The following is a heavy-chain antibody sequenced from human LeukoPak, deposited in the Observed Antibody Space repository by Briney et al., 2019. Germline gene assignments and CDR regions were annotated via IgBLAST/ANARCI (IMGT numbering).Heavy chain of an antibody. Sequence: SETLSLTCTVSGGSISSYYWSWIRQPPGKGLEWIGYIYYRGTTKYNPSLKSRVTISVDTSKNQFSLKLSSVTAAYTAVYYCARVPPGASHFDSWGQGTLVPVSS. D-gene: IGHD1-26*01. J-gene: IGHJ4*02. V-gene: IGHV4-59*01. CDR2: IYYRGTT. CDR3: ARVPPGASHFDS. CDR1: GGSISSYY.